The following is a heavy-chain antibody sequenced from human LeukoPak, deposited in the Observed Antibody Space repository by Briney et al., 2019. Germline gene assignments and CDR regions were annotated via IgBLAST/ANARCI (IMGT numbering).Heavy chain of an antibody. V-gene: IGHV3-23*01. J-gene: IGHJ3*01. Sequence: GGSLRLSCAASSFTFSSYAMSWVRQAPGKGLEWVSAISGSGGSTYYADSVKGRFAISRDNSRNTLYLHMNSLRGEDTAGYYCAKGIFGELTDGLDLWGQGTMVSVSS. CDR3: AKGIFGELTDGLDL. D-gene: IGHD3-3*01. CDR1: SFTFSSYA. CDR2: ISGSGGST.